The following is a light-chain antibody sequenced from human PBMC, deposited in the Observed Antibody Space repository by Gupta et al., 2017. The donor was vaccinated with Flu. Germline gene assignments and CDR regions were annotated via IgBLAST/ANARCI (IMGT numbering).Light chain of an antibody. CDR1: QSIGSS. CDR3: QQYYIFWT. CDR2: QAY. Sequence: GDRATITCRASQSIGSSLAWYQQKPGKAPKLLIYQAYSLESGVPPRFSGSGSGTEFTLTISSLQPDDFATYYCQQYYIFWTFGQGTMVEI. J-gene: IGKJ1*01. V-gene: IGKV1-5*03.